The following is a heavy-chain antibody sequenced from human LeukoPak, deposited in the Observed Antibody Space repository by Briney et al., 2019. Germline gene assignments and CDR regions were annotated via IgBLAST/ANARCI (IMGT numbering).Heavy chain of an antibody. CDR1: GFTFSSHW. V-gene: IGHV3-7*01. J-gene: IGHJ4*02. Sequence: GGTLRLSCAASGFTFSSHWMNWVRRAPGKGLEWVANINEDGSDKYYVDSVKGRFTISRDNAKNSLYLQMNSLRAEDTAVYYCARGYCSGGDCYGTPDFWGQGTLVTVSS. D-gene: IGHD2-15*01. CDR2: INEDGSDK. CDR3: ARGYCSGGDCYGTPDF.